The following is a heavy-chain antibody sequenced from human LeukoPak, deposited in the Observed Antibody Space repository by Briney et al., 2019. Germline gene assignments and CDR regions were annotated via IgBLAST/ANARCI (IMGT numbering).Heavy chain of an antibody. J-gene: IGHJ6*02. CDR1: GFTFSNAW. CDR3: ARDGALTTVTTIYYYGMDV. V-gene: IGHV3-11*01. Sequence: GGSLRLSCAASGFTFSNAWMNWVRQAPGKGLEWVSYISSSGSTIYYADSVKGRFTISRDNAKNSLYLQMNSLRAEDTAVYYCARDGALTTVTTIYYYGMDVWGQGTTVTVSS. D-gene: IGHD4-17*01. CDR2: ISSSGSTI.